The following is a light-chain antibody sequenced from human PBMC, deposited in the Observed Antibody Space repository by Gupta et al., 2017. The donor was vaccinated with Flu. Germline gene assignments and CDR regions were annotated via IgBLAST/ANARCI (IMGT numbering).Light chain of an antibody. V-gene: IGKV3-20*01. J-gene: IGKJ4*01. Sequence: GTLSLSPGERATLSCRASQSLSNNYVAWYQQKPGQSPRLLIYGASSRATGIADRFGGSGSGTDFTLTISGLEAEDFAVYYCLQYDTSPLTFGGGTKVEIK. CDR2: GAS. CDR3: LQYDTSPLT. CDR1: QSLSNNY.